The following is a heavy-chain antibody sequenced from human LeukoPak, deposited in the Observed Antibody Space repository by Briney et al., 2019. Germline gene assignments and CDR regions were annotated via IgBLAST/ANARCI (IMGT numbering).Heavy chain of an antibody. CDR3: AKDSGSRACDI. Sequence: PGGSLRLSCAASGFTFSSYAMHWVRQAPGKGLEWVAVISYDGSNKYYADSVKGRFTISRDNSKNTVYLQMNSLRAEDTAVYYCAKDSGSRACDIWGQGTMVTVSS. V-gene: IGHV3-30-3*01. CDR2: ISYDGSNK. J-gene: IGHJ3*02. D-gene: IGHD2-15*01. CDR1: GFTFSSYA.